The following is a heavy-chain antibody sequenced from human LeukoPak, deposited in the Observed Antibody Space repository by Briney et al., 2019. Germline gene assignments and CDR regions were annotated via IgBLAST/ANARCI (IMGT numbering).Heavy chain of an antibody. J-gene: IGHJ4*02. V-gene: IGHV3-74*01. CDR2: IKSDGSRT. Sequence: QPGGSLRLSCAASGFTFSSYWMHWVRQAPGKGPVWVSRIKSDGSRTSYADSVKGRFTISRDNAKNTLYLQMNSLRAEDTAVYYCARDQLYCTGGTCYFDYWGQGTLVTVSS. CDR1: GFTFSSYW. CDR3: ARDQLYCTGGTCYFDY. D-gene: IGHD2-8*02.